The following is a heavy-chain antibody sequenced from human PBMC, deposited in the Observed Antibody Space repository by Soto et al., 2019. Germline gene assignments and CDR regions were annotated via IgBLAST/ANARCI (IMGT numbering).Heavy chain of an antibody. CDR1: GGSINSGGYS. Sequence: SETLSLTCTVSGGSINSGGYSWSWIRQPPGKGLEWIGYIYHSGITYYNPSLKSRVTISVDTSKNQFSLKLSSVTAADTAVYYCARSVFPWGQGTLVTVSS. CDR3: ARSVFP. J-gene: IGHJ5*02. CDR2: IYHSGIT. V-gene: IGHV4-30-2*05.